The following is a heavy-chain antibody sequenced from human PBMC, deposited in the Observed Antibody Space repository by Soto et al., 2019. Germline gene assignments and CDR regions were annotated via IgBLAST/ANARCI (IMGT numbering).Heavy chain of an antibody. CDR2: IFHSGIT. CDR1: GDSFSNHY. Sequence: PSETLSLTCTISGDSFSNHYWTWIRQSPGKGLEWIGYIFHSGITDYNPSVKSRVTISIDKSRNLFSLNLTSVTAADTAVYYRARDRYCYDSRGYYRTLVSWGQGTLVTVSS. D-gene: IGHD3-22*01. CDR3: ARDRYCYDSRGYYRTLVS. V-gene: IGHV4-59*11. J-gene: IGHJ5*01.